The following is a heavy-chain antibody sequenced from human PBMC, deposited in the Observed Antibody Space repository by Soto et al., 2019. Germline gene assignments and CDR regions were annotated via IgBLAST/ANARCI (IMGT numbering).Heavy chain of an antibody. V-gene: IGHV1-46*01. CDR1: GYTFTSYY. CDR3: ARGSVAGLYSYGGGDS. D-gene: IGHD5-18*01. CDR2: INPSGGST. J-gene: IGHJ4*02. Sequence: XSVKVSCKASGYTFTSYYMHWVRQAPGQGLEWMGIINPSGGSTSDAQKFQGRVTMTRDTSTSTVYMGLSSRRSEDTAVYYCARGSVAGLYSYGGGDSSGQGTLVTVSS.